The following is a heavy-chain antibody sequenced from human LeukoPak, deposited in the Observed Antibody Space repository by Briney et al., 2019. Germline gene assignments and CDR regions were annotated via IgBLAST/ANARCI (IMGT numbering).Heavy chain of an antibody. V-gene: IGHV1-24*01. J-gene: IGHJ4*02. CDR3: ATETLDYDSSGYGKSFDY. CDR1: GYTLTELS. Sequence: ASVKVSCKVSGYTLTELSMHWVRQAPGKGLEWMGGFDPEDGETIYAQKFQGRVTMTEDTSTDTAYMELSSLRSEDTAMYYCATETLDYDSSGYGKSFDYWGQGTLVTVSS. CDR2: FDPEDGET. D-gene: IGHD3-22*01.